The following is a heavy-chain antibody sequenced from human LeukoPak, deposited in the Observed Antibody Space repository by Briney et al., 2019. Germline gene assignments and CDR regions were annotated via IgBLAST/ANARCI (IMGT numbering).Heavy chain of an antibody. J-gene: IGHJ4*02. CDR3: ARDVALSTYHFDSSGLLDF. Sequence: GGSLRLSCAASGFIFSTYSMNWVRQAPGKGLEWVSYITRSSSTIYYADSVKGRLTISRDNAKNSLYLQMNSLRGEDTAVYYCARDVALSTYHFDSSGLLDFWGQGTLVTVSS. D-gene: IGHD3-22*01. V-gene: IGHV3-48*04. CDR1: GFIFSTYS. CDR2: ITRSSSTI.